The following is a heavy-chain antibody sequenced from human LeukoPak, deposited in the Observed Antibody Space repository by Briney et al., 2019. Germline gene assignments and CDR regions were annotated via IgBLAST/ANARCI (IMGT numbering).Heavy chain of an antibody. CDR1: GXTFSSYG. V-gene: IGHV3-33*01. CDR3: ARAGYCSGGSCYGSDY. Sequence: GGSLRLSCAASGXTFSSYGMHWVRQAPGKGLEWVAAIWYDGSIQYYADSVKGRFTISRDNSKNTLYLQMDSLRAEDTAVYYCARAGYCSGGSCYGSDYWGQGSLVSVSS. J-gene: IGHJ4*02. D-gene: IGHD2-15*01. CDR2: IWYDGSIQ.